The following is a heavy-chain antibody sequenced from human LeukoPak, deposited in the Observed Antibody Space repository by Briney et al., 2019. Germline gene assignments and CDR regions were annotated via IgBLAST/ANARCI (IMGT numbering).Heavy chain of an antibody. V-gene: IGHV1-69*13. D-gene: IGHD3-3*01. Sequence: SVKVSCKASGGTFSSYAISWVRQAPGQGLEWMGGIIPIFGTANYAQKFQGRVTITADESTSTAYMELSSLRSEDTAEYYCARDGKGRYDFRENDYWGQGTLVTVSS. CDR2: IIPIFGTA. J-gene: IGHJ4*02. CDR1: GGTFSSYA. CDR3: ARDGKGRYDFRENDY.